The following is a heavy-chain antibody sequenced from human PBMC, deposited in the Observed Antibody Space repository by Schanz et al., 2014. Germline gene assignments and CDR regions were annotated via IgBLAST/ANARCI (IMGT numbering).Heavy chain of an antibody. D-gene: IGHD6-13*01. CDR1: GFTFNSYA. CDR2: ISHSGGSK. Sequence: EVQLVESGGGLVQPGGSLRLSCAASGFTFNSYAMTWVRQAPGKGLEWVSSISHSGGSKYYADSVKGRFTISRDNSKNTLYLQMNSLRAEDTAVHYCAREEGWGIAAAGTKHYYYGMDVWGQGTTVNVSS. J-gene: IGHJ6*02. V-gene: IGHV3-23*04. CDR3: AREEGWGIAAAGTKHYYYGMDV.